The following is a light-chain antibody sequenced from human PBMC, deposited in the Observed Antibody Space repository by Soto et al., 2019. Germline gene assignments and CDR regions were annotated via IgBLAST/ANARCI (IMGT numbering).Light chain of an antibody. CDR1: LPIGSY. CDR2: AAS. CDR3: QKHSSGPIT. Sequence: TQSPASLSLSLGDRATLTCRASLPIGSYLAWYQQKPGQVPSLLIYAASTMDAGIPARFSGSGSGTDFTLTISSLQPEDVAVYYCQKHSSGPITFGQGTRLEIK. J-gene: IGKJ5*01. V-gene: IGKV3-11*01.